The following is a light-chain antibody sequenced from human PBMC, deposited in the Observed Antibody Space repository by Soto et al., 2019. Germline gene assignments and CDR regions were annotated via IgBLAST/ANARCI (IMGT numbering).Light chain of an antibody. V-gene: IGLV2-14*01. J-gene: IGLJ1*01. CDR3: SSYTSSSPCV. Sequence: QSALTQPASVSGSTGQSITISCTRTSSDVGGYRYVSWYQHHPGKAPKLVIYEVSNRPSGVSNRFSGFKSGNTASLTISGLQAEDEADYYCSSYTSSSPCVFGTGTKVTVL. CDR1: SSDVGGYRY. CDR2: EVS.